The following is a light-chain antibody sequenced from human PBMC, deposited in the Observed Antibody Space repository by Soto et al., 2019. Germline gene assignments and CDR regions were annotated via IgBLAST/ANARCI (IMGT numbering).Light chain of an antibody. Sequence: DIQLTQSPSFLSASVGDRVTITCRASQRISSYLAWYQQKPGKAPKLLIYAASILQSGVPSRFSGSGSGTEFTLTISSLQPEDFATYYYHQLNTYSIFTFGPGTKVNIK. CDR1: QRISSY. J-gene: IGKJ3*01. CDR2: AAS. CDR3: HQLNTYSIFT. V-gene: IGKV1-9*01.